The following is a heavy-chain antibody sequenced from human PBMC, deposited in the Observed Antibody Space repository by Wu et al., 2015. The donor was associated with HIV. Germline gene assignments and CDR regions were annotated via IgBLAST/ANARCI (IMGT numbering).Heavy chain of an antibody. J-gene: IGHJ3*02. Sequence: QVQLVQSGAEVKKPGASVKVSCKASGYTFTSYGISWVRQAPGQGLEWMGWISAYNGNTNYAQKLQGRVTMTTDTSTSTAYMELRSLRSDDTAVYYCARTRYCTNGVCHDYHDAFDIWGQGTMVTVSS. D-gene: IGHD2-8*01. CDR2: ISAYNGNT. V-gene: IGHV1-18*01. CDR1: GYTFTSYG. CDR3: ARTRYCTNGVCHDYHDAFDI.